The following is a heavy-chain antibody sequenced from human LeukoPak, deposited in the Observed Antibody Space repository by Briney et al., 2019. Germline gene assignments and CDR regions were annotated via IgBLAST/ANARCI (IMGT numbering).Heavy chain of an antibody. CDR2: IIPVFGTP. Sequence: SVKVSCKTSGGTFSNSGISWVRLAPGQGPEWMGGIIPVFGTPNYAQKFQGRLTITADRSTATAYMELSSLTSDDTAVYYCARERLARFPYFDYWGQGTLVAVSS. J-gene: IGHJ4*02. D-gene: IGHD3-3*01. CDR1: GGTFSNSG. V-gene: IGHV1-69*06. CDR3: ARERLARFPYFDY.